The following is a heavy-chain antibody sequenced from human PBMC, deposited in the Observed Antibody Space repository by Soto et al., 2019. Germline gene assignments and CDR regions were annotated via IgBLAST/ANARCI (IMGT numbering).Heavy chain of an antibody. J-gene: IGHJ5*02. Sequence: QVQLVQSGAEVKKPGSSVKVSCKASGGTFSSYTISWVRQAPGQGLEWMGRIIPILGIANYAQKFQGRVTITADKSTSTAYMELSSLRSADTAVYYCARGIAPSIAAAGRPLDPWGQGTLVTVSS. CDR3: ARGIAPSIAAAGRPLDP. CDR2: IIPILGIA. D-gene: IGHD6-13*01. CDR1: GGTFSSYT. V-gene: IGHV1-69*02.